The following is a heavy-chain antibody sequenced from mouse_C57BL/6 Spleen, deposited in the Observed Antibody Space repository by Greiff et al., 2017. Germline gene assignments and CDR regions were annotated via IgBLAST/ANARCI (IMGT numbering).Heavy chain of an antibody. Sequence: VQLQQPGAELVMPGASVKLSCKASGYTFTSYWMHWVKQRPGQGLEWIGEIDPSDSYTNYNQKFKGKSTLTVDKSSSTAYMQLSSLTSEDSAVYYCAKGITHSGFAYWGQGTLVTVSA. CDR2: IDPSDSYT. CDR1: GYTFTSYW. CDR3: AKGITHSGFAY. J-gene: IGHJ3*01. D-gene: IGHD2-4*01. V-gene: IGHV1-69*01.